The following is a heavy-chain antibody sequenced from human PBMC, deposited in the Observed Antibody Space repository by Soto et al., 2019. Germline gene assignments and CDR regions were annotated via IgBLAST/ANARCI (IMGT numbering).Heavy chain of an antibody. CDR2: IYYSGST. J-gene: IGHJ5*02. V-gene: IGHV4-59*08. CDR1: GGSISSYY. CDR3: ARQRAMFAP. D-gene: IGHD2-2*01. Sequence: PSETLSLTCTVSGGSISSYYWSWIRQPPGKGLEWIGYIYYSGSTNYNPSLKSRVTISVDTSKNQFSLKLSSVTAADPAVYYCARQRAMFAPWGQGTLVTVSS.